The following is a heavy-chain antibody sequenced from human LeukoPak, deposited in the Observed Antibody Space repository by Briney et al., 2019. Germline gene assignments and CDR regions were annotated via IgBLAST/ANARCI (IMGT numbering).Heavy chain of an antibody. CDR2: IRRKGNDYAP. J-gene: IGHJ4*02. Sequence: GGSLRLSCAASGFSFSGSAIHWVRQASGKGLEWVGHIRRKGNDYAPAYTASVKGRFTISRDDSKNTAFLQMDGLKTEDTAVYFCARLGGSPPYFDYWGQGTLVTVSS. D-gene: IGHD3-16*01. CDR1: GFSFSGSA. CDR3: ARLGGSPPYFDY. V-gene: IGHV3-73*01.